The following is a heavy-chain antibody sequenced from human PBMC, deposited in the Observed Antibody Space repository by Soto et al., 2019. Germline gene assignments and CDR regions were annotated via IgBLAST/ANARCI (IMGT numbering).Heavy chain of an antibody. J-gene: IGHJ2*01. D-gene: IGHD3-22*01. CDR1: GGTFSSYA. CDR3: ARDYYDSSGSYYWYFDL. Sequence: QVQLVQSGAEVKKPGSSVKVSCKASGGTFSSYAISWVRQAPGQGLEWMGGIIPIFGTANYAQKFQGRVTITADESTSTAYMELSSLRSEDTVVYYCARDYYDSSGSYYWYFDLWGRGTLVTVSS. V-gene: IGHV1-69*01. CDR2: IIPIFGTA.